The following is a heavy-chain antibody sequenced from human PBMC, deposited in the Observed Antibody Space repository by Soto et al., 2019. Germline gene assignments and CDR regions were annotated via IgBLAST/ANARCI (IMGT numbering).Heavy chain of an antibody. CDR3: ARLVGYYGSGSFNWFDP. D-gene: IGHD3-10*01. Sequence: PGESLKISCKGSGYSFTSYWISWVRQMPGKGLEWMGRIDPSDSYTNYSPSFQGHVTISADKSISTAYLQWSSLKASDTAMYYCARLVGYYGSGSFNWFDPWGQGTLVTVSS. J-gene: IGHJ5*02. CDR2: IDPSDSYT. V-gene: IGHV5-10-1*01. CDR1: GYSFTSYW.